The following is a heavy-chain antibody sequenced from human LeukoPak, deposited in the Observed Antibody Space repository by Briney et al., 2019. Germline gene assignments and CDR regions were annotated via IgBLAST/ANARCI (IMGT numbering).Heavy chain of an antibody. V-gene: IGHV1-2*02. Sequence: ASVKVSCKASGYTFTDYYIPWVRQAPGQGLEWMGWMSPYSGGADYAQKFQGRVSMTGDTSLSTVSMELSSLRSDDTAVYYCASLGGSGWKLRRVGFDTWGKGPMVPVSP. J-gene: IGHJ3*02. CDR3: ASLGGSGWKLRRVGFDT. CDR2: MSPYSGGA. D-gene: IGHD6-19*01. CDR1: GYTFTDYY.